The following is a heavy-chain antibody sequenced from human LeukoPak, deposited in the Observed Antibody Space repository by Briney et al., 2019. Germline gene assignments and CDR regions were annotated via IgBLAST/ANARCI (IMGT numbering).Heavy chain of an antibody. D-gene: IGHD1-1*01. CDR2: IYWDDDQ. J-gene: IGHJ3*02. Sequence: SGPTLVNPTQTLTLTCTFSGFSLSTSGVCVGWIRQPPGKALEWLALIYWDDDQRYSPSLKTRLTITKDTSKNQVVLTMTNMDPVDTATYFYAHARIASTDYAFDIWGQGTMVTVSS. V-gene: IGHV2-5*02. CDR1: GFSLSTSGVC. CDR3: AHARIASTDYAFDI.